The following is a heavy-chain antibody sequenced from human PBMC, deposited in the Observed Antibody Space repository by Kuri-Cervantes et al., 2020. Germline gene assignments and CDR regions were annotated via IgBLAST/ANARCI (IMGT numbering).Heavy chain of an antibody. D-gene: IGHD2-2*01. Sequence: SETLSLTCTVSGGSISSYYWSWIRQPPGKGLEWIGYIYYSGSTNYNPSLKSRVTISVDTSKNQFSLKLSSVTAADTAVYYCARDSGYCSSTSCYFGVWTYYYGMDVWGQGTTVTVSS. J-gene: IGHJ6*02. CDR2: IYYSGST. V-gene: IGHV4-59*01. CDR3: ARDSGYCSSTSCYFGVWTYYYGMDV. CDR1: GGSISSYY.